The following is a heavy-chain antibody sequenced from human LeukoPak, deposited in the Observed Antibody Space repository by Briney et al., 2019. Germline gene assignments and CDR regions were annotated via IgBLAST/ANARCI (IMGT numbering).Heavy chain of an antibody. D-gene: IGHD3-9*01. V-gene: IGHV4-34*01. Sequence: SETLSLTCAVYGGSFSGYYWSWIRQPPGKGLEWIGEINHSGSTNYNPSLKSRVTISVDTPKNQFSLKLSSVTAADPAVYYCARGARYYDILTGYYPTPYFDYWGQGTLVTVSS. J-gene: IGHJ4*02. CDR2: INHSGST. CDR1: GGSFSGYY. CDR3: ARGARYYDILTGYYPTPYFDY.